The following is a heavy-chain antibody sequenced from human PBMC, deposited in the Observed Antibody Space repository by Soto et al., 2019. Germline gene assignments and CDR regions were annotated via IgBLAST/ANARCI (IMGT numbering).Heavy chain of an antibody. CDR2: ISASGDT. D-gene: IGHD1-1*01. CDR3: TTRPNFDV. CDR1: GFTFSTSA. J-gene: IGHJ6*02. Sequence: EMQLLESGGGLVQPGGSLRLSCAASGFTFSTSALGWLRQPPGKGLEWVSSISASGDTHYAASVKGRFTISRDNSKNSLFLQMNTLRAEDTALFYCTTRPNFDVWGQGTTVAVTS. V-gene: IGHV3-23*01.